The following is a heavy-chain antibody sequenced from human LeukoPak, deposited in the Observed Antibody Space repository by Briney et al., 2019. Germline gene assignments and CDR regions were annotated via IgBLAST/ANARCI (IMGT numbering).Heavy chain of an antibody. J-gene: IGHJ4*02. V-gene: IGHV4-34*01. CDR1: GGSFSGYY. D-gene: IGHD3-10*01. Sequence: SETLSLTCAVYGGSFSGYYWSWIRQPPGKGLEWIGEISHSGSTTYNPSLRSRVTISVDTSKIQFSLKLSSVTAADTAVYYCARGVFYGSTPLDYWGQGTLVTVSS. CDR3: ARGVFYGSTPLDY. CDR2: ISHSGST.